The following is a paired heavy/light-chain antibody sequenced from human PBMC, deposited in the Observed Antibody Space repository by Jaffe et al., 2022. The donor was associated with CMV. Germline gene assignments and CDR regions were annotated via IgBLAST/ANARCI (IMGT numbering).Heavy chain of an antibody. CDR3: AKTVSTVNDPFDI. J-gene: IGHJ3*02. D-gene: IGHD4-17*01. CDR2: IGATGENT. CDR1: GFSFDTFV. V-gene: IGHV3-23*01. Sequence: EVQLMESGGDLAQPGGSLRLSCVASGFSFDTFVMSWVRQAPGKGLEWVSTIGATGENTYYAKSAKGRFTVSRDDSKNTLFLEMNSLRAGDTAVYYCAKTVSTVNDPFDIWGQGTMVTVSS.
Light chain of an antibody. Sequence: DVQMTQSPSTLSASVGDRVTITCRASESISGWLAWYQQKPGKAPKLLIYEASSLQSGVPSRFSGSGFGTEFTLTITSLQPDDFATYFCQQSNTFPPTFGGGTKVEIK. CDR3: QQSNTFPPT. J-gene: IGKJ4*01. V-gene: IGKV1-5*03. CDR2: EAS. CDR1: ESISGW.